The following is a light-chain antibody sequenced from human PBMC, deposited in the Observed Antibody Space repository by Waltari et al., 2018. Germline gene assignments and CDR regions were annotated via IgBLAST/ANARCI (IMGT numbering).Light chain of an antibody. J-gene: IGLJ2*01. CDR3: TSYAGSNNVV. Sequence: QSALTQPPSASASPGQSVTIPCPGLRSDVSNSNYVSCYPPHPGKAPNPTLYEVTKRPSGIPDRFSGSKSGNTASLTISGLQAEDEASYYCTSYAGSNNVVFGGGTKVTVL. CDR2: EVT. CDR1: RSDVSNSNY. V-gene: IGLV2-8*01.